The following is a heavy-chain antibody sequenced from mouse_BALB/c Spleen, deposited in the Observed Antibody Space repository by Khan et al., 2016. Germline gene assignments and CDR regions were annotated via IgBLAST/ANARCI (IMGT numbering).Heavy chain of an antibody. CDR1: GYTFTNYG. J-gene: IGHJ1*01. Sequence: QIQLVQSGPELKKPGKTVKISCKASGYTFTNYGMNWVKQAPGKGLKWMGWINTYSGESTYADDFKGRFAFSLETSANTAYLQINHLNNEDTATYYCARYRYYYGSSRYFDVWGPGTTVTVSS. CDR3: ARYRYYYGSSRYFDV. D-gene: IGHD1-1*01. V-gene: IGHV9-3-1*01. CDR2: INTYSGES.